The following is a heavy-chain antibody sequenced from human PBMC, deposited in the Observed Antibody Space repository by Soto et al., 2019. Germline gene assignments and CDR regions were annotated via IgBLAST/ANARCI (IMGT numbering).Heavy chain of an antibody. Sequence: GGSLRLSCAASGFTVRSSYMSWVRQVPGKGLEWVSIIYSDDYTYYAASVKGRFTISRDNSRNTLYLQMSSLRAEDTAVYYCAKAATYYDILTGYYHWFDPWGQGTLVTVS. J-gene: IGHJ5*02. CDR2: IYSDDYT. CDR3: AKAATYYDILTGYYHWFDP. V-gene: IGHV3-66*01. CDR1: GFTVRSSY. D-gene: IGHD3-9*01.